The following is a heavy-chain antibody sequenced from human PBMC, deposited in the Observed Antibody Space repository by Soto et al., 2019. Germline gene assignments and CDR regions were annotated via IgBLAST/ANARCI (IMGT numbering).Heavy chain of an antibody. V-gene: IGHV4-30-4*01. CDR3: ASGYCSGGSCWEFDP. D-gene: IGHD2-15*01. CDR1: GGSISSGGYY. CDR2: IYYSGST. J-gene: IGHJ5*02. Sequence: PSETLSLTCTVSGGSISSGGYYWSWIRHPPGKGLEWIGYIYYSGSTYYNPSLKSRVTISLDTSKNQFSLKLNSVTAADTAVYYCASGYCSGGSCWEFDPWGQGTQVTVSS.